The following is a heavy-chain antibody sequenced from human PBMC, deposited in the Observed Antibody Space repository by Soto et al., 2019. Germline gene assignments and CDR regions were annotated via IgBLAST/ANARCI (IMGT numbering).Heavy chain of an antibody. V-gene: IGHV1-2*02. Sequence: ASVKVSCKASGYTFTGYYMHWVRQAPGQGLEWMGWINPNSGGTNYAQKFQGRVTMTRDTSISTAYMELSRLRSDDTAVYYCAAGFYGDYLRGEHYYYYGMDVWGQGTTVTVSS. CDR3: AAGFYGDYLRGEHYYYYGMDV. CDR2: INPNSGGT. D-gene: IGHD4-17*01. CDR1: GYTFTGYY. J-gene: IGHJ6*02.